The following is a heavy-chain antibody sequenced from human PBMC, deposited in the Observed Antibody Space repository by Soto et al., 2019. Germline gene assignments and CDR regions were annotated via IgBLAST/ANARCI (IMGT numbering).Heavy chain of an antibody. Sequence: LSLTCTVSGGSIISGDYYWSWIRQPPGKGLEWIGYIYYSGSTYYNPSLKSRVTISVDTSKNQFSLKLSSVTAADTAVYYCARAQGSGFLVSWGQGTLVTVSS. D-gene: IGHD3-10*01. CDR3: ARAQGSGFLVS. V-gene: IGHV4-30-4*01. J-gene: IGHJ4*02. CDR2: IYYSGST. CDR1: GGSIISGDYY.